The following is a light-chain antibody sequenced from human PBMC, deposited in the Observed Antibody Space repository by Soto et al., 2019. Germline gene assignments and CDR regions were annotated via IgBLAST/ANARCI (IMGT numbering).Light chain of an antibody. CDR1: QSVNHN. V-gene: IGKV3-15*01. CDR3: QQYNSWPWT. Sequence: DRVMTQSPDTLSASPGERVSLSCRASQSVNHNLAWYQQKPGQAPRLLIYAASTRATGIPARFSGSGSGTEFTLTINSLQSEDFAVYYCQQYNSWPWTFGQGTKVDIK. J-gene: IGKJ1*01. CDR2: AAS.